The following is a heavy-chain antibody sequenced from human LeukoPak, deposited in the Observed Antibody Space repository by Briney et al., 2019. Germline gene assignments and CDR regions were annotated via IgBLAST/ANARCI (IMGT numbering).Heavy chain of an antibody. CDR2: ISAYNGNT. D-gene: IGHD1-26*01. CDR3: ARDYRGRWEPTEFDY. J-gene: IGHJ4*02. Sequence: GASVTVSCMASGYTFTRYGNSWVRQAPGQGVEGMGWISAYNGNTKYAQNLQGRVTIITDKSKSKAYMEKRRLRTDDTAVYYCARDYRGRWEPTEFDYWGQGTLVTVSS. CDR1: GYTFTRYG. V-gene: IGHV1-18*01.